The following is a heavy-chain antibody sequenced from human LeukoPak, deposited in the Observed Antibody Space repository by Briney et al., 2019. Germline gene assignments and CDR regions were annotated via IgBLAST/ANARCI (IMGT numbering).Heavy chain of an antibody. CDR2: IRGSGFST. J-gene: IGHJ4*02. CDR3: AKDESFRMIVVVTPPDY. D-gene: IGHD3-22*01. CDR1: GFTFSNHG. V-gene: IGHV3-23*01. Sequence: GGTLRLSCAASGFTFSNHGMSWVRQAPGKGLEWVSGIRGSGFSTDYADSVKGRFTISRDNSKNTLYLQMNSLRAEDRAVYYCAKDESFRMIVVVTPPDYWGQGTLVTVSS.